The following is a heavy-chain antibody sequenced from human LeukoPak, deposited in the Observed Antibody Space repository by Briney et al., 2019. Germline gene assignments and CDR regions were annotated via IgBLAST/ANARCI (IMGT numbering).Heavy chain of an antibody. CDR2: ISSSGRYM. CDR1: GFTFSSYV. V-gene: IGHV3-21*06. J-gene: IGHJ4*02. CDR3: ARVSTAVSLAIDY. Sequence: PGRSLRLSCAASGFTFSSYVMHWVRQTPGKGLEWVSVISSSGRYMYYADSVKGRFTISRDNAKNSLYLQMNSLRAEDTAVYYCARVSTAVSLAIDYWGQGTLVTVSS. D-gene: IGHD6-13*01.